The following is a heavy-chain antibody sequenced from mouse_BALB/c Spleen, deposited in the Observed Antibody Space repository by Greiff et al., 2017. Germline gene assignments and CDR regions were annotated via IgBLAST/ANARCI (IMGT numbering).Heavy chain of an antibody. J-gene: IGHJ1*01. V-gene: IGHV5-6-3*01. CDR1: GFTFSSYG. CDR3: ARDGGMGKLRPYWYFDV. CDR2: INSNGGST. Sequence: VQLKQSGGGLVQPGGSLKLSCAASGFTFSSYGMSWVRQTPDKRLELVATINSNGGSTYYPDSVKGRFTISRDNAKNTLYLQMSSLKSEDTAMYYCARDGGMGKLRPYWYFDVWGAGTTVTVSS. D-gene: IGHD1-1*01.